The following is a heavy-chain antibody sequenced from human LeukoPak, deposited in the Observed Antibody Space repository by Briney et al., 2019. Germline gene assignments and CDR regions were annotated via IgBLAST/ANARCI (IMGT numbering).Heavy chain of an antibody. Sequence: PSETLSLTCTVSGGSISSNSYYWGWIRQPPGKGLEWIGSIYYSGSTYYNPSLKSRATISVATPKNQFSLKLNSVTDADTAVYYCARVLWFGDHSRFDPWGQGTLVTVSS. CDR2: IYYSGST. J-gene: IGHJ5*02. CDR3: ARVLWFGDHSRFDP. CDR1: GGSISSNSYY. V-gene: IGHV4-39*01. D-gene: IGHD3-10*01.